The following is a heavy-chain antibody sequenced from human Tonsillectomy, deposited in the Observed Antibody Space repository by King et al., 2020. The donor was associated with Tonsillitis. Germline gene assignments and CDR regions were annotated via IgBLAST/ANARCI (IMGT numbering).Heavy chain of an antibody. Sequence: QLVQSGAEVKKPASSVKVSCKASGGTFSSYVISWVRQAPGQGLEWMGGIIPIFGTPNYAQKFQGRVTITADESTSTAYMELSSLRSEDTAVYYCARCGYCSGGSCYELWHYGMDVWGQGTTVTVSS. D-gene: IGHD2-15*01. CDR3: ARCGYCSGGSCYELWHYGMDV. CDR2: IIPIFGTP. V-gene: IGHV1-69*01. CDR1: GGTFSSYV. J-gene: IGHJ6*02.